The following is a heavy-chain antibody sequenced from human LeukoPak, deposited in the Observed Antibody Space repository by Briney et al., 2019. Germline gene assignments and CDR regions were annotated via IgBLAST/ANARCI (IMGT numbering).Heavy chain of an antibody. D-gene: IGHD6-6*01. J-gene: IGHJ5*02. CDR2: IDSSGTT. CDR3: ARDLGIAARLVWFDP. Sequence: KSSETLSLTCTVSRGSIRSYYWSWIRQPAGKGLEWLGRIDSSGTTNYSPSLKSRVTISVDTSKSQFSLKLSSVTAADTAVYYCARDLGIAARLVWFDPWGQGTLVTVSS. V-gene: IGHV4-4*07. CDR1: RGSIRSYY.